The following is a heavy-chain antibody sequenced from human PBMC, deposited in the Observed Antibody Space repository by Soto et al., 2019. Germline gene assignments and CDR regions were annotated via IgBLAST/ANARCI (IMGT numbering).Heavy chain of an antibody. J-gene: IGHJ4*02. V-gene: IGHV4-31*03. CDR1: GGSISSGGYF. D-gene: IGHD1-1*01. CDR3: ARASIWNIFDY. CDR2: IYYSGST. Sequence: SETLSLTCTVSGGSISSGGYFWSWIRQHPGKGLEWIGNIYYSGSTYYNPSLKSRVTISVDTSKNQFSLKLSSVTAADTAVYYCARASIWNIFDYWGQGTLVTVSS.